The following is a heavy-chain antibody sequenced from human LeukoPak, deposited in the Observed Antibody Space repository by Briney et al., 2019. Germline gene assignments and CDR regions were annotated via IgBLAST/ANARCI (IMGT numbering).Heavy chain of an antibody. CDR3: ARDLKGPTARSYYFSDYLVYYYYMDV. D-gene: IGHD1-26*01. Sequence: GGSLRLSCAASGFTFSSYSMNWVRQAPGKGLEWVSSISSSSSYIYYADSVKGRFTISRDNAKNSLYLQMNSLRAEDTAVYYCARDLKGPTARSYYFSDYLVYYYYMDVWGKGTTVTVSS. J-gene: IGHJ6*03. CDR2: ISSSSSYI. V-gene: IGHV3-21*01. CDR1: GFTFSSYS.